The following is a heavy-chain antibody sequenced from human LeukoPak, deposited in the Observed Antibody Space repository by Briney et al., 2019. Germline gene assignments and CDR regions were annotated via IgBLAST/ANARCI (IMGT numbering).Heavy chain of an antibody. Sequence: SQTLSLTCTVSGASISSSIYYWSWIRQPAGKALEWVGRIYTSGSTNYNPSLKSRVTISVDTSKNQFSLKLSSVTAADTAVYYCAREDCGSTSCYWRMGWFDPWGQGTLVTVSS. CDR2: IYTSGST. D-gene: IGHD2-2*01. J-gene: IGHJ5*02. CDR1: GASISSSIYY. CDR3: AREDCGSTSCYWRMGWFDP. V-gene: IGHV4-61*02.